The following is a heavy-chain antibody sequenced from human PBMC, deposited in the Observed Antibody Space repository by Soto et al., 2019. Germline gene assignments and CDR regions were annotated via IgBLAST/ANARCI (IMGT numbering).Heavy chain of an antibody. D-gene: IGHD3-3*01. CDR3: AREGGVLRLSNCFDS. V-gene: IGHV4-61*01. J-gene: IGHJ5*01. CDR2: RYYNGDT. CDR1: GDSVTSTSYY. Sequence: PSETLSLTCTVSGDSVTSTSYYWSWVRQSPGKGLEWIGYRYYNGDTNYNPSLKSRVTISVDTSKNQFSLKLTSVTAADTGVYYCAREGGVLRLSNCFDSWGQGIQVTVSS.